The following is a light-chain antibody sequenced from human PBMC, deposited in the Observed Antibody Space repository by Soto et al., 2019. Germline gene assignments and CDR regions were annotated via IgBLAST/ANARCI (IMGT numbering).Light chain of an antibody. CDR2: EVT. CDR1: SGDVGAYDY. CDR3: SSYAGSNYPYV. Sequence: QSVRTQPPAASGTPGQSVTISCTGTSGDVGAYDYVSWYQQPPGKAPQLLIYEVTQRPLGLPDRSSGSTSGNAASLTVSGLQAEDEADYYCSSYAGSNYPYVFGTGTKVTVL. J-gene: IGLJ1*01. V-gene: IGLV2-8*01.